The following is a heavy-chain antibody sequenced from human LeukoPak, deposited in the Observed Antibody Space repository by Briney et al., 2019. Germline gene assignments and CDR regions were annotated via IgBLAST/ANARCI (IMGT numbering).Heavy chain of an antibody. CDR2: IKEDGSEK. CDR3: ARFTYLDS. V-gene: IGHV3-7*01. J-gene: IGHJ4*02. CDR1: GFTFSSYW. Sequence: GGSLRLSCAASGFTFSSYWMSWDRQAPGKGPEWVANIKEDGSEKYYVDSVKGRFTISRDNAKNSLYLQMNSLRVEDTAVYYCARFTYLDSWGQGTLVSVSS.